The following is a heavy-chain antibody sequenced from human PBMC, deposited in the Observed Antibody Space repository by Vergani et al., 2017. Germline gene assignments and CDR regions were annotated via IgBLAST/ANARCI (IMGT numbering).Heavy chain of an antibody. D-gene: IGHD3-22*01. CDR2: ISGSGGST. CDR1: GFTFSSYA. J-gene: IGHJ4*02. CDR3: AKGRAPMYYDCSGYSDDY. Sequence: EVQLLESGGGLVQPGGSLRLSCAASGFTFSSYAMSWVRQAPGKGLEWVSAISGSGGSTYYADSVKGRFTISRDNSKNTLYLQMNSLRAEDTAVYYCAKGRAPMYYDCSGYSDDYWGQGTLVTVSS. V-gene: IGHV3-23*01.